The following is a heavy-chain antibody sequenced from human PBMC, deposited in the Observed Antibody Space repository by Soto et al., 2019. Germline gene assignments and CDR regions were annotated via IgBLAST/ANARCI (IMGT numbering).Heavy chain of an antibody. D-gene: IGHD6-13*01. V-gene: IGHV3-23*01. CDR1: GFTFTNYA. Sequence: EVQLLESGGGFVQPGGSLRLSCAASGFTFTNYALSWVRQAPGKGLEWVSTIGGGSGSTSYADSVKGRFPISRENSKNTLYLQISSLRAEDTALSYCATRMYSTSWYYFVSWGQGTLVTVSS. J-gene: IGHJ4*02. CDR2: IGGGSGST. CDR3: ATRMYSTSWYYFVS.